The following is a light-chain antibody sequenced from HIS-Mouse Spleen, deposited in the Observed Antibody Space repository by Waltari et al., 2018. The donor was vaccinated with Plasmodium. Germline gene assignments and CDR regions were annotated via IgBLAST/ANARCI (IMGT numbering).Light chain of an antibody. Sequence: DIQMTQSTSSLSASVGDRVTITCQASQEISNYLNWYQQKPGKAPKLLIYDASNLETGVPSRFSGSGSGTDFTFTISSLQPEDIATYYCQQYDNLPPLFTFGPGTKVDIK. CDR2: DAS. CDR3: QQYDNLPPLFT. J-gene: IGKJ3*01. V-gene: IGKV1-33*01. CDR1: QEISNY.